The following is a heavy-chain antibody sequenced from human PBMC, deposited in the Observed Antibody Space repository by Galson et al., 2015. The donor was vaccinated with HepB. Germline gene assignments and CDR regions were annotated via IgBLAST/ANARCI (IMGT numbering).Heavy chain of an antibody. V-gene: IGHV3-30-3*01. CDR1: GFTFSSYA. CDR3: AREDGYNYGVLDY. CDR2: ISYDGSNK. D-gene: IGHD5-24*01. Sequence: SLRLSCAASGFTFSSYAIHWVRQAPGKGLEWVAVISYDGSNKYYADSVKGRFTISRDNSKNTLYLQMNSLRAEDTAVYYCAREDGYNYGVLDYWGQGTLVTVSS. J-gene: IGHJ4*02.